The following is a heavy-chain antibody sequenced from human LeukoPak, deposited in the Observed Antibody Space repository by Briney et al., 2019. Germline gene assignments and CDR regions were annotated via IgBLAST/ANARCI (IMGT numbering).Heavy chain of an antibody. CDR2: MNPNSGNT. CDR1: GYTFTSYD. CDR3: ARGGLGYSSSWPFDY. D-gene: IGHD6-13*01. J-gene: IGHJ4*02. Sequence: ASVKVSCKASGYTFTSYDINWVRQATGQGLEWMGWMNPNSGNTGYAQKFQGRVTITTDESTSTAYMELSSLRSEDTAVYYCARGGLGYSSSWPFDYWGQGTLVTVSS. V-gene: IGHV1-8*03.